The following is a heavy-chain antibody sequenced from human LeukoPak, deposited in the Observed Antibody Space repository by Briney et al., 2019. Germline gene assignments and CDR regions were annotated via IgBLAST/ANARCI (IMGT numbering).Heavy chain of an antibody. CDR3: AKTDWMDAFDI. J-gene: IGHJ3*02. CDR1: GFTFSNYV. Sequence: PGRSLRLSCAASGFTFSNYVIHWVRQAPGKGLEWVAVVSYDGSNKYYADSVKGRFTISRDNSKNTLYLQMNSLRAEDTAVYYCAKTDWMDAFDIWGQGTMVTVSS. D-gene: IGHD3/OR15-3a*01. V-gene: IGHV3-30*18. CDR2: VSYDGSNK.